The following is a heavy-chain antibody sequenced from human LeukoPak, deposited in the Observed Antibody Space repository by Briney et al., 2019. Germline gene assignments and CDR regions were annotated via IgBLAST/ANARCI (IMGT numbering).Heavy chain of an antibody. V-gene: IGHV4-59*01. CDR3: ARGGIQLWTNNWVDP. CDR1: GGSMSSYY. Sequence: SETLSLTCTVSGGSMSSYYWSWIRQPPGKGLEWIGYVYYSGTTNYNPSLRSRVTISVDTSKNQFSLKLSSVTAADTAVYYCARGGIQLWTNNWVDPWGQGILVTVSS. J-gene: IGHJ5*02. CDR2: VYYSGTT. D-gene: IGHD5-18*01.